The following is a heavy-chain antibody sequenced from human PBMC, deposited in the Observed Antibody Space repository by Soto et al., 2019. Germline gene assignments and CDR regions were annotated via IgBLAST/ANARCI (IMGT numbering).Heavy chain of an antibody. CDR2: ISFDGSNK. J-gene: IGHJ4*02. Sequence: GGSLRLSCAASGFTFSRYAMHWVRQAPGKGLEWVTLISFDGSNKSYADSVQGRFTIARDNSNNTLYLKMNSLRDEDTAVYHWARDTKSSSSRFYPDYWGQGAMGTVSS. CDR1: GFTFSRYA. D-gene: IGHD6-13*01. V-gene: IGHV3-30-3*01. CDR3: ARDTKSSSSRFYPDY.